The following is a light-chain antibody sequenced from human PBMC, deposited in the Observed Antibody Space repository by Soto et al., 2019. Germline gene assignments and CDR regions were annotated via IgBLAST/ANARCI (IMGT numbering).Light chain of an antibody. CDR1: QSISTW. CDR2: AAS. Sequence: DIQMTQSPSTLSASVGDRVTITCRASQSISTWLAWYQQKPGKAPKLLIYAASSLQSGVPSRFSGSGSGTDFTLTISSLQPEDFATYYCQQSYSTLPYTFGQGTKLEIK. CDR3: QQSYSTLPYT. J-gene: IGKJ2*01. V-gene: IGKV1-39*01.